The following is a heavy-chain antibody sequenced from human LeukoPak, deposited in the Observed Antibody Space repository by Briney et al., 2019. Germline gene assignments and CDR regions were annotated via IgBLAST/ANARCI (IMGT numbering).Heavy chain of an antibody. J-gene: IGHJ4*02. CDR2: ISAYNGNT. Sequence: VASVKVSCKASGYTFTSYGISWVRQAPGQGLEWMGWISAYNGNTNYAQKLQGRVTMTTDTSTSTAYMELRSLRSDDTAVYYCARLGGYYGDYESALYYFDYWGQGTLVTVSS. CDR1: GYTFTSYG. D-gene: IGHD4-17*01. V-gene: IGHV1-18*01. CDR3: ARLGGYYGDYESALYYFDY.